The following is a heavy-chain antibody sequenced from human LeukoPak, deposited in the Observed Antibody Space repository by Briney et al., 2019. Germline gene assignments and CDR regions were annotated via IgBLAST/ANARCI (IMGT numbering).Heavy chain of an antibody. CDR1: GGSFSGYY. Sequence: PSETLSLTCAVYGGSFSGYYWSWIRQPPGKGLEWIGEINHSGSTNYNPSLKSRVTISVDTSKNQSSLKLSSVTAADTAVHYCARGTIMITFGGVVVRPYYFDYWGQGTLVTVSS. J-gene: IGHJ4*02. CDR3: ARGTIMITFGGVVVRPYYFDY. V-gene: IGHV4-34*01. D-gene: IGHD3-16*02. CDR2: INHSGST.